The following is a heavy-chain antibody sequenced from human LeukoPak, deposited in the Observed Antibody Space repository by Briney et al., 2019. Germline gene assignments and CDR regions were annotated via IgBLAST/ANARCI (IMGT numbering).Heavy chain of an antibody. D-gene: IGHD5-24*01. CDR1: GYTFTSYA. CDR2: INAGNGNT. Sequence: ASVKVSCTASGYTFTSYAMHWVRQAPGQRLEWMGWINAGNGNTKYSQKFQGRVTITRDTSASTAYMELSSLRSEDTAVYYCARDSRDGYNYPFDYWGQGTLVTVSS. V-gene: IGHV1-3*01. J-gene: IGHJ4*02. CDR3: ARDSRDGYNYPFDY.